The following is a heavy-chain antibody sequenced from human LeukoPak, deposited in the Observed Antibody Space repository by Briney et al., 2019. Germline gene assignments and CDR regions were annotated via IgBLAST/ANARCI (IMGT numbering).Heavy chain of an antibody. CDR2: ISAYNGNT. V-gene: IGHV1-18*01. CDR3: ARNEGPYYNFWSGFYI. J-gene: IGHJ4*02. Sequence: ASVKVSCKASGYTFTSYGISWVRQAPGQGLEWMGWISAYNGNTNYAQKLQGRVTMTTDTSTSTAYMELRSLRSDDTAVYYCARNEGPYYNFWSGFYIWGQGTLVTVSS. D-gene: IGHD3-3*01. CDR1: GYTFTSYG.